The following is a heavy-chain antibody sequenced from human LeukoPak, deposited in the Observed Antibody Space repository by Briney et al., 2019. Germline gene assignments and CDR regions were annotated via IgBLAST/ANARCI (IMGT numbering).Heavy chain of an antibody. Sequence: SETLSLTCTVSGGSMNSHYWSWIRQPPGKGLEWIGYMLDTVTTKDDPSLKSRFTLSADTSKNQFSLRLTSVTAADTAVYYCAAIKRGNIYGYFDFWGQGILVTVSS. J-gene: IGHJ4*02. D-gene: IGHD5-18*01. CDR2: MLDTVTT. CDR1: GGSMNSHY. CDR3: AAIKRGNIYGYFDF. V-gene: IGHV4-59*11.